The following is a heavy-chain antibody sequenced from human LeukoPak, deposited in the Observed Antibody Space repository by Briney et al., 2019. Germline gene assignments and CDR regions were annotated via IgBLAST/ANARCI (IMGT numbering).Heavy chain of an antibody. Sequence: ASVKVSCKAYGYTFTGYYTHWVRQAPGQGLEWMGCINPNSGGTNYAQKFQGRVTMTRDTSISTAYMELSRLRSDDTAVYYCARGGNYDILTGYSYYYYYYMDVWGKGTTVTISS. J-gene: IGHJ6*03. D-gene: IGHD3-9*01. CDR1: GYTFTGYY. CDR3: ARGGNYDILTGYSYYYYYYMDV. CDR2: INPNSGGT. V-gene: IGHV1-2*02.